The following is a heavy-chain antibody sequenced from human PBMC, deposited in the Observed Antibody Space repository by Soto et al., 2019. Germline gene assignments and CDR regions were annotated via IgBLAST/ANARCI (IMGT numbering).Heavy chain of an antibody. Sequence: EVQLLESGGGLVQPGGALRLSCAASGFTFDSCAMSWVRQAPGKGLEWVLGISGSGGSTYYADSVKGRFTISRDNSKNTLYLQMNRLRADDTAVYYCVKGKTSGWYYFDFWGQGTLVTVSS. J-gene: IGHJ4*02. V-gene: IGHV3-23*01. CDR3: VKGKTSGWYYFDF. CDR2: ISGSGGST. CDR1: GFTFDSCA. D-gene: IGHD6-19*01.